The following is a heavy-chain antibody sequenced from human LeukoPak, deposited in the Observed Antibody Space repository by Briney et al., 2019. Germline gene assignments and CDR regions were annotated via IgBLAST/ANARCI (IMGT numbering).Heavy chain of an antibody. D-gene: IGHD1-14*01. V-gene: IGHV4-39*01. CDR3: AIRKGYWFDP. CDR1: GGSISSSSYY. CDR2: IYYSGST. Sequence: NPSETLSLTCTVSGGSISSSSYYWGWIRQPPGKGLEWIGSIYYSGSTYYNPSLKSRVTISVDTSKNQFSLKLSSVTAADTAVYYCAIRKGYWFDPWGQGTLVTVSS. J-gene: IGHJ5*02.